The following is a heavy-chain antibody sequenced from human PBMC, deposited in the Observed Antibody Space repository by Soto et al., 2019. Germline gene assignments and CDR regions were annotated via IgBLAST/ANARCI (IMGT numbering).Heavy chain of an antibody. Sequence: EVQLLESGGGLVQPGGSLRLSCAASGFTFSSYAMSWVRQAPGKGLEWVSAISGSGGSTYYADSVKGRFTISRDNSKNTLYLQMNSLRAEVTAVYYCARPGGEWSLQYYFDYWGQGTLVTVSS. CDR3: ARPGGEWSLQYYFDY. V-gene: IGHV3-23*01. CDR1: GFTFSSYA. CDR2: ISGSGGST. J-gene: IGHJ4*02. D-gene: IGHD3-16*01.